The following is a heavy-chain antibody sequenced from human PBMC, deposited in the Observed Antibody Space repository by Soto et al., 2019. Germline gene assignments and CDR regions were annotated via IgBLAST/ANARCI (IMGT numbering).Heavy chain of an antibody. J-gene: IGHJ5*02. Sequence: SVKVSFKASGGTFSSYTISWVRQAPGQGLEWMGRIIPILGIANYAQKFQGRVTITADKSTSTAYMELSSLRSEDTAVYYCARDRVWAAAGTNWFDPWGQGTLVTVSS. CDR3: ARDRVWAAAGTNWFDP. V-gene: IGHV1-69*04. D-gene: IGHD6-13*01. CDR1: GGTFSSYT. CDR2: IIPILGIA.